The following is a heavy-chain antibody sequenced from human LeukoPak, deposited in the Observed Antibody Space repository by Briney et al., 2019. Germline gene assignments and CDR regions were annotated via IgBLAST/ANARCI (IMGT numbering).Heavy chain of an antibody. D-gene: IGHD3-9*01. CDR1: GFIFSDYA. J-gene: IGHJ4*02. CDR3: AKPPGSYDILTGYLPDY. V-gene: IGHV3-23*01. Sequence: GGSLRLSCTASGFIFSDYAMSWVRQAPGKGLEWVSAISGSGGSTYYADSVKGRFTISRDNSKNTLYLQMNSLRAEDTAVYYCAKPPGSYDILTGYLPDYWGQGTLVTVSS. CDR2: ISGSGGST.